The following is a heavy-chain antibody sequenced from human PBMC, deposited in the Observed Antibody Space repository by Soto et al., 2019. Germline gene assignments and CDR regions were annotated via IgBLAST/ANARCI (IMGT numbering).Heavy chain of an antibody. Sequence: SETLSLTCTVSGDSVSSGNYYWSWIRRPPGKGLEWIGYIQASGGTRYNPSLKSRVYISLDTSKNQFSLMLTSVTAADTAIYYCMRTNSRGHWAAWYWGQGTLVTV. V-gene: IGHV4-61*01. CDR2: IQASGGT. D-gene: IGHD3-22*01. J-gene: IGHJ4*02. CDR3: MRTNSRGHWAAWY. CDR1: GDSVSSGNYY.